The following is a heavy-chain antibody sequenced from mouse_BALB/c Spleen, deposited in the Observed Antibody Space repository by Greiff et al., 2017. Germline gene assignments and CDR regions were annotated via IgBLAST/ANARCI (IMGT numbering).Heavy chain of an antibody. CDR3: APVKEQVFAY. V-gene: IGHV1S29*02. CDR2: IYPYNGGT. Sequence: EVQVVESGPELVKPGASVKISCKASGYTFTDYNMHWVKQSHGKSLEWIGYIYPYNGGTGYNQKFKSKATLTVDNSSSTAYMELRSLTSEDSAVYYCAPVKEQVFAYWGQGTLVTVSA. D-gene: IGHD6-1*01. J-gene: IGHJ3*01. CDR1: GYTFTDYN.